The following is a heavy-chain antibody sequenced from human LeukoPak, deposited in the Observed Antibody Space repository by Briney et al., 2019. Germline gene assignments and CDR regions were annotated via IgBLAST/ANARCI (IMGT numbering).Heavy chain of an antibody. CDR3: ARESVPPYCGGDCCPDY. CDR1: GGTFSSYA. J-gene: IGHJ4*02. Sequence: GASVKVSCKASGGTFSSYAISWVRRAPGQGLEWMGRIIPIFGTANYAQKFQGRVTITTDESTSTAYMELSRLRSEDTAVYYCARESVPPYCGGDCCPDYWGQGTLVTVSS. CDR2: IIPIFGTA. V-gene: IGHV1-69*05. D-gene: IGHD2-21*02.